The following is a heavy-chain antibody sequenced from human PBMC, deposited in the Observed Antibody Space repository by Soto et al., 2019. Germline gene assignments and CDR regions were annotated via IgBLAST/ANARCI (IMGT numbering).Heavy chain of an antibody. V-gene: IGHV1-69*06. CDR2: IIPIFGTA. J-gene: IGHJ6*02. D-gene: IGHD6-13*01. CDR1: GGTFSSYA. Sequence: ASVKVSCKASGGTFSSYAISWVRRAPGQGLEWMGGIIPIFGTANYAQKFQGRVTITADKSTSTAYMELSSLRSEDTAVYYCARGPPGIAAAGRVYDYYYGMDVWGQGTTVTVSS. CDR3: ARGPPGIAAAGRVYDYYYGMDV.